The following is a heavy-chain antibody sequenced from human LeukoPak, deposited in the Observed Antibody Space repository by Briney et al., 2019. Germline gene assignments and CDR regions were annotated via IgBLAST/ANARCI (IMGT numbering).Heavy chain of an antibody. CDR2: IYTSGST. D-gene: IGHD4-17*01. Sequence: SQTLSLTCTVSGGSISSGDYYWSWIRQPAGKGLEWIGRIYTSGSTNYNPSLKSRVTMSVDTSKNQFSLKLSSVTAADTAVYYCVRGDYPDYWGQGTLVTVSS. CDR3: VRGDYPDY. J-gene: IGHJ4*02. CDR1: GGSISSGDYY. V-gene: IGHV4-61*02.